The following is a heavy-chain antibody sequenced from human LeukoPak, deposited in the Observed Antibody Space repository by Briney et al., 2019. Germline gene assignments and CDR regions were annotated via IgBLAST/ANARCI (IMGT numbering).Heavy chain of an antibody. Sequence: GGSLRLSCAASGFPFSSYNMNWVRQAPGKGLEWVSSIGSSSSYIYYADSVKGGFSISRDNAKNSLYLQMNSLRAEDTAVYYCARGATVRTPPLDYWGQGTLVTVSS. J-gene: IGHJ4*02. CDR3: ARGATVRTPPLDY. D-gene: IGHD4-23*01. V-gene: IGHV3-21*01. CDR1: GFPFSSYN. CDR2: IGSSSSYI.